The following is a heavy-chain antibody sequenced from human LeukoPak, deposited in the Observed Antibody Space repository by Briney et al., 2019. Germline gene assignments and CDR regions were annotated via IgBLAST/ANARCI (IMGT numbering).Heavy chain of an antibody. J-gene: IGHJ5*02. CDR2: IYHSGST. V-gene: IGHV4-4*02. CDR3: ASTIAAAGTGDWFDP. CDR1: GGSISSSNW. Sequence: SGTLSLTCAVSGGSISSSNWWSWVRQPPGKGLEWIGEIYHSGSTNYNPSLKSRVTISVDTSKNQFSLKLSSVTAADTAVYYCASTIAAAGTGDWFDPWGQGTLVTVSS. D-gene: IGHD6-13*01.